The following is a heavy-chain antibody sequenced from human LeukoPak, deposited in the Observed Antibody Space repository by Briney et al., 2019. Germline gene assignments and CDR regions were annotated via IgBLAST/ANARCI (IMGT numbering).Heavy chain of an antibody. D-gene: IGHD4/OR15-4a*01. CDR1: GFTFSSYA. Sequence: GGSLRLSCAASGFTFSSYAMSWVRQAPGKGLEWVSAISGSGGSTYYADSVKGRLTISRDNSKNTLYLQMNSLRAEDTAVYYCAKERCDCYYYYYMEVWGKGTTVTVSS. CDR3: AKERCDCYYYYYMEV. J-gene: IGHJ6*03. CDR2: ISGSGGST. V-gene: IGHV3-23*01.